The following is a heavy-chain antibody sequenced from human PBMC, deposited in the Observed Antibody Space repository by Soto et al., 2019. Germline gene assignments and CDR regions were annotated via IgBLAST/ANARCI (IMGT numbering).Heavy chain of an antibody. CDR3: AREGPAPYYYYGMDV. Sequence: QVQLVQSRGEVKKPGASVKVSCKTSGYSFTTYGISWVRQAPGQGLEWMGWISGYNGNTNYAQKLQGRVTMTTDKSTSTAYMELRSLRSDDTAVYYCAREGPAPYYYYGMDVWGQGSTVTVSS. CDR2: ISGYNGNT. J-gene: IGHJ6*02. V-gene: IGHV1-18*01. CDR1: GYSFTTYG.